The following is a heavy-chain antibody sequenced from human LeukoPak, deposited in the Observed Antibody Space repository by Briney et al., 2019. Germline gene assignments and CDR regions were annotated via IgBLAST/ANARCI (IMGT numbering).Heavy chain of an antibody. V-gene: IGHV3-66*02. Sequence: GGSLRLSCAASGFTVSSNYMSWVRQAPGKGLEWVSVIYSGGSTYYADSVKGRFTISRDNSKNTLYLQMNSLRAEDTAVYYCARDRRRSSGWDLKYYYYYMDVWGKGTTVTVSS. CDR2: IYSGGST. J-gene: IGHJ6*03. D-gene: IGHD6-19*01. CDR3: ARDRRRSSGWDLKYYYYYMDV. CDR1: GFTVSSNY.